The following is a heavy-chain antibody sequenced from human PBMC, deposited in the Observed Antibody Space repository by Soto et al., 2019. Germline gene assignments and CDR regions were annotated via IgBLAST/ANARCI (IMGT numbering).Heavy chain of an antibody. Sequence: GGSLRLSCAASGFTFSSYWMSWVRQAPGKGLEWVGNIKQDGSEKYYVDSVKGRFTISRDNAKNSLYLQMNSLRAEDTAVYYCAKGGSSWYYFDYWGQGTLVTVSS. D-gene: IGHD6-13*01. J-gene: IGHJ4*02. CDR3: AKGGSSWYYFDY. CDR1: GFTFSSYW. V-gene: IGHV3-7*03. CDR2: IKQDGSEK.